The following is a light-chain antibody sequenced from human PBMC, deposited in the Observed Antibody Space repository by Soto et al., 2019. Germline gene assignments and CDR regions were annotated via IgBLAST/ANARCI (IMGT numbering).Light chain of an antibody. CDR2: STS. J-gene: IGKJ1*01. CDR1: QRISISY. Sequence: EIVLTQSPDTLSLSPGERATLSCRASQRISISYLAWYQQQPGQAPRLLIHSTSTRATGIPDRFSGSGSGTDFTLTISKLEPGDFAVYYCQQYGGSSWTFGQGTKVDIK. CDR3: QQYGGSSWT. V-gene: IGKV3-20*01.